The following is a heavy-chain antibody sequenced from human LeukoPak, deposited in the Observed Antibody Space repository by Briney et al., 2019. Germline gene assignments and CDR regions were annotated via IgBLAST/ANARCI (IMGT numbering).Heavy chain of an antibody. CDR3: ARERRYYDILTGYYPPFDP. V-gene: IGHV1-69*06. Sequence: GASVKVSCKASGYTFTSYGISWVRQAPGQGLEWMGGIIPIFGTANYAQKFQGRVTITADKSTSTAYMELSSLRSEDTAVYYCARERRYYDILTGYYPPFDPWGQGTLVTVSS. D-gene: IGHD3-9*01. CDR2: IIPIFGTA. J-gene: IGHJ5*02. CDR1: GYTFTSYG.